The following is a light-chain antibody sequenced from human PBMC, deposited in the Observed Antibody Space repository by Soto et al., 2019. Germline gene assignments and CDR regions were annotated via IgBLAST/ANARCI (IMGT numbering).Light chain of an antibody. V-gene: IGKV3-20*01. CDR1: QGVRGSH. CDR3: QQTYSSPWT. Sequence: EIVLRQSPATLSLPPGERATLSCRASQGVRGSHLAWYQQKSGQAPRLLIYGASSRASGIPDRFTGSGSGTDFTLTITRLEPEDFATYYCQQTYSSPWTFGQGTKVEIK. J-gene: IGKJ1*01. CDR2: GAS.